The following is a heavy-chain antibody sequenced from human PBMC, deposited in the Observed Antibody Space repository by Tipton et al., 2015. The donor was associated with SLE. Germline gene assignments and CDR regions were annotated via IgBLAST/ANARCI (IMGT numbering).Heavy chain of an antibody. J-gene: IGHJ6*02. Sequence: TLSLTCSVSGGSISAYHWTWIRQPPGKGLEWIGGVNHDRDTIYNPSLKSRVTFSVDTSTNQLSLRLNSVTAADTAVYYCARARFSKDYYYGLDGWGQGTTVTVSS. D-gene: IGHD4-11*01. CDR1: GGSISAYH. V-gene: IGHV4-34*01. CDR3: ARARFSKDYYYGLDG. CDR2: VNHDRDT.